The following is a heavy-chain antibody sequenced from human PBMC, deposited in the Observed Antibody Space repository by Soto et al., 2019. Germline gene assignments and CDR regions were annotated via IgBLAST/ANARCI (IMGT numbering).Heavy chain of an antibody. D-gene: IGHD6-25*01. CDR1: GFTFSSNG. Sequence: GGSLRLSCATSGFTFSSNGMNWVRQAPGKGLEWVSYFNSNGGVIYYAYSVRGRFTISRDNAKNSVYLQMNSLSDGDTAVYYCSRDGPIAAAVTPKPYYFDYWGRGTLVTVSS. CDR3: SRDGPIAAAVTPKPYYFDY. J-gene: IGHJ4*02. V-gene: IGHV3-48*02. CDR2: FNSNGGVI.